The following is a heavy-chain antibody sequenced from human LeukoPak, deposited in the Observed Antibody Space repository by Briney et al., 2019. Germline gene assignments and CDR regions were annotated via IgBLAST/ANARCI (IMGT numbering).Heavy chain of an antibody. CDR3: ARVWGAAPGILTGYFDL. Sequence: GASVKVSCKASGYIFTTYGISWARQAPGQGLEWMGWISAYNGNTNYAQRLQGRVTMTTDTSTGTAYMELRSLRSDDTAVYYCARVWGAAPGILTGYFDLWGRGTLVAVSS. J-gene: IGHJ2*01. CDR1: GYIFTTYG. V-gene: IGHV1-18*01. CDR2: ISAYNGNT. D-gene: IGHD6-13*01.